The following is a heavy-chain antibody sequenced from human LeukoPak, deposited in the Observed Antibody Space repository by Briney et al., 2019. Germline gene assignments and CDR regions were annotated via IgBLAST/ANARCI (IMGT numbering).Heavy chain of an antibody. CDR2: IYYSGST. V-gene: IGHV4-59*08. J-gene: IGHJ5*02. CDR3: ARLEGKVAASNCFDP. D-gene: IGHD2-15*01. CDR1: GGSISSYY. Sequence: PSETLSLTCTVSGGSISSYYWSWIRQPAGKGLEWIGYIYYSGSTNYNPSLKSRVTISVDTSKNQFSLKLSSVTAADTAVYYCARLEGKVAASNCFDPWGQGTLVTVSS.